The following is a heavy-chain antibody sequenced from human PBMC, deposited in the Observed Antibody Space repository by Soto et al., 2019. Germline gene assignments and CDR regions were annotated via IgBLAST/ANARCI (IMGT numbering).Heavy chain of an antibody. J-gene: IGHJ5*02. Sequence: PGGSLRLSCAASGFTFSSYGMHWVRQAPGKGLEWVAVISYDGSNKYYADSVKGRFTISRDNSKNTLYLQMNSLRAEDTAVYYCAKDPLPYSRGYNWFDPWGQGTLVTVSS. D-gene: IGHD6-19*01. CDR3: AKDPLPYSRGYNWFDP. V-gene: IGHV3-30*18. CDR2: ISYDGSNK. CDR1: GFTFSSYG.